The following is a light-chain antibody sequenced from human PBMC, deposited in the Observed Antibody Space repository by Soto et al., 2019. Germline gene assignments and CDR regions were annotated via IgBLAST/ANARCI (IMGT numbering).Light chain of an antibody. V-gene: IGLV2-14*01. Sequence: QSVLTQPASVSGSPGQSITISCTGTSSDVGGYNYVPWYQQHPGKAPKLMIYDVSNRPSGVSNRFSGSKSGNTASLTISGLQAEDEADYYCSSYTSSSTLTAFGTGTKSPS. CDR3: SSYTSSSTLTA. J-gene: IGLJ1*01. CDR1: SSDVGGYNY. CDR2: DVS.